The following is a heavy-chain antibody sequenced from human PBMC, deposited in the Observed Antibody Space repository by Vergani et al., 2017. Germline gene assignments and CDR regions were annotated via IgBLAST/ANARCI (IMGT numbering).Heavy chain of an antibody. Sequence: QVKLQESGPGLVKPSETLSLTCTVSGASLSSGSYYWSWVRQRPGKGLEWIGYIYNSGSTYYNPSLKSRVTISVDASKNQFSLKLSSVTAADTAVYYCASQDDHNGNPGAFDIWGQGTKVTVSS. J-gene: IGHJ3*02. CDR3: ASQDDHNGNPGAFDI. CDR1: GASLSSGSYY. V-gene: IGHV4-31*03. D-gene: IGHD4-23*01. CDR2: IYNSGST.